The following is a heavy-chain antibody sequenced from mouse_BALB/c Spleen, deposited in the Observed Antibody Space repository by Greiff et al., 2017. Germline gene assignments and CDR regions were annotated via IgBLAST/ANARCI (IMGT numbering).Heavy chain of an antibody. CDR1: GFSLTSYD. Sequence: VKLMESGPGLVAPSQSLSITCTVSGFSLTSYDISWIRQPPGKGLEWLGVIWTGGGTNYNSAFMSRLSISKDNSKSQVFLKMNSLQTDDTAIYYCVRAGAPYYFDYWGQGTTLTVSS. CDR3: VRAGAPYYFDY. CDR2: IWTGGGT. J-gene: IGHJ2*01. V-gene: IGHV2-9-2*01.